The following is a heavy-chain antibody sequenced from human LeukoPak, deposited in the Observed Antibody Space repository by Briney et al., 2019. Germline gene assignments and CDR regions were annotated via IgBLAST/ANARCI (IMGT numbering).Heavy chain of an antibody. V-gene: IGHV4-59*01. CDR2: IFNSGST. CDR3: ARASSGAIYYYGMDV. Sequence: SETLSLTCTISGGPINRSYWTWIRQVPGKGLEWIGCIFNSGSTLYNPSLKSRVTISEDTSRSQFSLKLSSVTAADTAVYYCARASSGAIYYYGMDVWGQGTTVTVSS. CDR1: GGPINRSY. J-gene: IGHJ6*02. D-gene: IGHD3-10*01.